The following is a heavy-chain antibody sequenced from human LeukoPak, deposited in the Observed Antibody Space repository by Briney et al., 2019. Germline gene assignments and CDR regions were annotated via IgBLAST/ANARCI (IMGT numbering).Heavy chain of an antibody. J-gene: IGHJ4*02. CDR2: INHSGST. CDR3: ARVVGYDYVWGSYRYTGSFFDY. V-gene: IGHV4-34*01. Sequence: SETLSLTCAVYGGSFSGYYWSWIRQPPGKGLEWIGEINHSGSTNYNPSLKSRVTISVDTSKNQFSLKLSSVTAADTAVYYCARVVGYDYVWGSYRYTGSFFDYWGQGTLVTVSS. CDR1: GGSFSGYY. D-gene: IGHD3-16*02.